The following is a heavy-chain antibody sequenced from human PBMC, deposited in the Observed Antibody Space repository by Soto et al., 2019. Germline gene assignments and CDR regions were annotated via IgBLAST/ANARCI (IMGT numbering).Heavy chain of an antibody. D-gene: IGHD2-15*01. CDR2: IWFDGIDK. V-gene: IGHV3-33*01. CDR1: GFTFSSYR. Sequence: GGSLRLCSTASGFTFSSYRMHWSRHAPGEVLEWVALIWFDGIDKYYTESVKCRFIISRDNSKSTMYLQMNSLRAKDTAVDYCARLYCSASSCYSVGAFDIRGQATMVT. J-gene: IGHJ3*02. CDR3: ARLYCSASSCYSVGAFDI.